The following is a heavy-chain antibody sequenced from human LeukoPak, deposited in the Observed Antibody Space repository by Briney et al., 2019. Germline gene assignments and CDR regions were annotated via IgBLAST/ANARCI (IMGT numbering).Heavy chain of an antibody. CDR3: AKDLGVDTAYYYYYYYMDV. CDR2: ISGSGGST. CDR1: GFTFSSYG. Sequence: GGSLRLSCAASGFTFSSYGMSWVRQAPGKGLEWVSAISGSGGSTYYADSVKGRFTISRDNSKNTLYLQMNSLRAEDTAVYYCAKDLGVDTAYYYYYYYMDVWGKGTTVTISS. V-gene: IGHV3-23*01. D-gene: IGHD5-18*01. J-gene: IGHJ6*03.